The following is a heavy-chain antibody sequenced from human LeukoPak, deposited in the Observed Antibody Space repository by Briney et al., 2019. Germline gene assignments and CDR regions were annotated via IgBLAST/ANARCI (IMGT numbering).Heavy chain of an antibody. CDR1: GFTFSSYV. V-gene: IGHV3-23*01. J-gene: IGHJ5*02. Sequence: GGSLRLSCAASGFTFSSYVMSWVRQAPGKGMEWVSTISGSGGSTYYADSVKGRFTISRDNSKNTLYLQMNSLRAEDMAVYYCAMASCTSSGWFDPWGQGTPVTVSS. D-gene: IGHD2-2*01. CDR2: ISGSGGST. CDR3: AMASCTSSGWFDP.